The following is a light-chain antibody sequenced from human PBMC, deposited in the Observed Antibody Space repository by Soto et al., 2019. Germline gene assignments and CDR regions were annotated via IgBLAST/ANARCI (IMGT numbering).Light chain of an antibody. CDR1: SSDVGGYNY. Sequence: QSARTQPASVSGSPGQSITISCTGTSSDVGGYNYVAWYQQHTGKAPKLMIYDVSNQPSGVSNRFSGSKSGNTASLTISGLQAEDEADYYCLSYTSSSTLVFGTGTKLTVL. J-gene: IGLJ1*01. CDR2: DVS. CDR3: LSYTSSSTLV. V-gene: IGLV2-14*01.